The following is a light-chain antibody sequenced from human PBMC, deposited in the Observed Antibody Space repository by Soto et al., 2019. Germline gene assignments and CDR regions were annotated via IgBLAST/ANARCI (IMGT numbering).Light chain of an antibody. Sequence: EMVMTQSPATLSVSPGERATLSCRASQSVSSTLAWYQQKPGQAPRLLIYGASTRATGIPARFSGSGSGTEFTLTISSLQSEDFAVYYCQQYNNWPLTFGGGTK. V-gene: IGKV3-15*01. J-gene: IGKJ4*01. CDR3: QQYNNWPLT. CDR2: GAS. CDR1: QSVSST.